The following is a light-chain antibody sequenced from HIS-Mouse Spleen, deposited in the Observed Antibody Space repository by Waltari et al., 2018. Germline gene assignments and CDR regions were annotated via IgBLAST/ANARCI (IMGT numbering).Light chain of an antibody. V-gene: IGLV2-23*03. CDR1: SSDVGSYNL. CDR3: CSYAGSSTFVV. J-gene: IGLJ3*02. CDR2: GCS. Sequence: QSALTQPASVSGSPGQSITISCTGTSSDVGSYNLVSWYQQHPGKAPKLMIYGCSKRPSGVSNRLSGSKSGNTASLTSSGLQAEDEADYYCCSYAGSSTFVVFGGGTKLTVL.